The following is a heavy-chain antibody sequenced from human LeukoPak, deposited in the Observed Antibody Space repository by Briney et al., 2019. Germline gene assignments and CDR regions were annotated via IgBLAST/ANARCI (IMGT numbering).Heavy chain of an antibody. Sequence: SETLSLTCAVYGGSFSGYYWSWIRQPPGKGLEWIGEINHSGSTNYNPSLKSRVTISVDTSKNQFSLKLSSVTAADTAVYYCAAPRIPYSSSWYALWYWGQGTLVTVSS. CDR3: AAPRIPYSSSWYALWY. J-gene: IGHJ4*02. D-gene: IGHD6-13*01. CDR1: GGSFSGYY. V-gene: IGHV4-34*01. CDR2: INHSGST.